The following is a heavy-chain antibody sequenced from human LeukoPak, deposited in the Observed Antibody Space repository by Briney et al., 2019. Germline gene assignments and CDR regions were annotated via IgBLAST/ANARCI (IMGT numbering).Heavy chain of an antibody. V-gene: IGHV1-8*01. CDR3: ARARLPYCSSTSCWVRAFDI. CDR2: MNPNSGNT. J-gene: IGHJ3*02. Sequence: ASVKVSCKASGYTFTSYDINWVRQATGQGLEWMGWMNPNSGNTGYAQKFQGRVTMTRNTSISTAYMELSSLRSEDTAVYYCARARLPYCSSTSCWVRAFDIWGQGTMVTVSS. CDR1: GYTFTSYD. D-gene: IGHD2-2*01.